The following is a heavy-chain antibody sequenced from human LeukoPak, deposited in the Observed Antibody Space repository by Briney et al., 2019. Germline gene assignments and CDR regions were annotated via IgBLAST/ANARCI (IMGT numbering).Heavy chain of an antibody. D-gene: IGHD6-6*01. J-gene: IGHJ6*02. CDR2: IYYSGST. CDR3: ARDSLGGSSYRHQQYYYYGMDV. Sequence: ASETLSLTCTVSGGSVSSGSYYWSWIRQPPGKGLEWIGYIYYSGSTNYNPSLKSRVTISVDTSKNQFSLKLSSVTAADTAVYYCARDSLGGSSYRHQQYYYYGMDVWGQGTTVTVSS. CDR1: GGSVSSGSYY. V-gene: IGHV4-61*01.